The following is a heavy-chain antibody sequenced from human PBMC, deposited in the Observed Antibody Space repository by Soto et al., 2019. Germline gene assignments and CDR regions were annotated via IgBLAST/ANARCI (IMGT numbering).Heavy chain of an antibody. D-gene: IGHD5-18*01. CDR2: ISYDGSNK. V-gene: IGHV3-30-3*02. J-gene: IGHJ5*02. CDR3: AKSDTALSYGFDP. CDR1: RFTFNIYT. Sequence: GGSLRLSCAASRFTFNIYTMHWVRQAPGKGLEWVAVISYDGSNKYYADSVKGRFTISRDNSMNTLYMQMNSLRAEDTAVYYCAKSDTALSYGFDPWGQGTVVTVSS.